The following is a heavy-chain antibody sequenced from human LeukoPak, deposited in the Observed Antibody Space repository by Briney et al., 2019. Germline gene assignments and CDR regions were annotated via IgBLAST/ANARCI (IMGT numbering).Heavy chain of an antibody. CDR2: ISGDSRYI. D-gene: IGHD6-13*01. J-gene: IGHJ4*02. V-gene: IGHV3-21*06. CDR3: ARGPFSSSWSEFDY. Sequence: PGGSLTLSCAASGFTFSDYSLSWVRQAPGKGLECVSGISGDSRYIYYADSLKGRSTISRDNAQNSLYLHMNNLRAEDTAVYYCARGPFSSSWSEFDYWGQGTLVTVSS. CDR1: GFTFSDYS.